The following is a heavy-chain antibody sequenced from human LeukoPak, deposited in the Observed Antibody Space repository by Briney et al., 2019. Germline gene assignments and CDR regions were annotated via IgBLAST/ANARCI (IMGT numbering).Heavy chain of an antibody. CDR1: GGSISSYY. CDR3: ARGFISCPWQKGWFDP. D-gene: IGHD2-21*01. Sequence: SETLSLTCTVSGGSISSYYWSWIRQPPGKGLEWIEYIYYSGSTYYNPSLKSRVTISVDTSKNQFSLKLSSVTAADTAVYYCARGFISCPWQKGWFDPWGQGTLVTVSS. CDR2: IYYSGST. V-gene: IGHV4-30-4*08. J-gene: IGHJ5*02.